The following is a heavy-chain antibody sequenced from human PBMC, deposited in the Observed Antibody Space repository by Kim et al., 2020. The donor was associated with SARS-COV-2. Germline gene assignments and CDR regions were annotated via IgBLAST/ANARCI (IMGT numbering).Heavy chain of an antibody. J-gene: IGHJ4*02. CDR3: TRGLNSGSNY. Sequence: YIYYAESVKGRFTISRDNAKNSLYLQMNSLRADDTAIYYCTRGLNSGSNYWGQGTLVTVSS. V-gene: IGHV3-21*01. D-gene: IGHD2-21*01. CDR2: YI.